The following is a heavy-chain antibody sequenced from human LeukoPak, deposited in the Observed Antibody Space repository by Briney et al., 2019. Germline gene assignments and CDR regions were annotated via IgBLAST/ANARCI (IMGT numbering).Heavy chain of an antibody. Sequence: SSETLSLTCSVSGYSIGSGHYWGWIRQPPGKGLEWIGSMYQTGSSYYSPSLKSRVTISLDTSKNQISLKLTFVTAADTAFYFCARHYRYSYGPPDYWGQGTLVTVSS. CDR1: GYSIGSGHY. CDR3: ARHYRYSYGPPDY. J-gene: IGHJ4*02. V-gene: IGHV4-38-2*02. D-gene: IGHD5-18*01. CDR2: MYQTGSS.